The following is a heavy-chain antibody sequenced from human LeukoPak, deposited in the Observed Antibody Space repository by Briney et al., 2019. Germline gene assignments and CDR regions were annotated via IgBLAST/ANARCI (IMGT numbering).Heavy chain of an antibody. D-gene: IGHD3-3*01. J-gene: IGHJ6*02. V-gene: IGHV1-18*04. CDR3: ARAYSTRDYDFWSGYHSNSYGMDV. CDR1: GYTFTGYY. Sequence: ASVKVSCKASGYTFTGYYMHWVRQAPGQGLEWMGWISAYNGNINYAQKLQGRVTMTTDTSTSTAYMELRSLRSDDTAVYYCARAYSTRDYDFWSGYHSNSYGMDVWGQGTTVTVSS. CDR2: ISAYNGNI.